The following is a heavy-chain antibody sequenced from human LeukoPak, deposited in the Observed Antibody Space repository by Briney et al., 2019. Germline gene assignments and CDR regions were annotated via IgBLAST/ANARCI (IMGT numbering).Heavy chain of an antibody. V-gene: IGHV4-34*01. Sequence: SETLSLTCAVYGGPFSGYYWSWIRQPPGKGLEWIGEINHSGSTNYNPSLKSRVTISVGTSKNQFSLKLRSVTAADTAVYYCARTVFYGDLQPTFDYWGQGTLVTVSS. J-gene: IGHJ4*02. CDR3: ARTVFYGDLQPTFDY. CDR1: GGPFSGYY. CDR2: INHSGST. D-gene: IGHD4-17*01.